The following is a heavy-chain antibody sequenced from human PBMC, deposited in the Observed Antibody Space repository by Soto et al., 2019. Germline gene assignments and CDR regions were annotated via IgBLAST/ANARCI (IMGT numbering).Heavy chain of an antibody. V-gene: IGHV1-46*01. J-gene: IGHJ6*02. CDR3: ARDSGYGSGSYAPPYGMDV. CDR2: INPSGGST. CDR1: GYTYTSYY. Sequence: ASVTVSCQASGYTYTSYYMHWVRQAPGQGLEWMGIINPSGGSTSYAQKFQGRVTMTRDTSTSTVYMELSSLRSEDTAVYYCARDSGYGSGSYAPPYGMDVWGQGTTVTVSS. D-gene: IGHD3-10*01.